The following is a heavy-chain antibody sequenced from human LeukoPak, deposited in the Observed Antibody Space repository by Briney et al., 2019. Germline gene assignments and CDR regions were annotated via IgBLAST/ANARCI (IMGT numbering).Heavy chain of an antibody. CDR2: MSPNSGNT. J-gene: IGHJ4*02. D-gene: IGHD3-22*01. CDR1: GYTFTSYD. V-gene: IGHV1-8*01. CDR3: ARVTTGYYYGYFDY. Sequence: GASVKVSCKASGYTFTSYDINWVRQATGQGLEWMGWMSPNSGNTGYAQKFQGRVTMTTDTSTSTAYMELRSLRSGDTAVYYCARVTTGYYYGYFDYWGQGTLVTVSS.